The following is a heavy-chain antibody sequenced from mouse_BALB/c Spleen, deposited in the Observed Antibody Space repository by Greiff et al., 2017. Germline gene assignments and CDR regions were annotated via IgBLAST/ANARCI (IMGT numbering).Heavy chain of an antibody. CDR2: ISSGGST. J-gene: IGHJ3*01. CDR3: ANGLSPFAY. CDR1: GFTFSSYA. D-gene: IGHD1-1*01. V-gene: IGHV5-6-5*01. Sequence: EVQGVESGGGLVKPGGSLKLSCAASGFTFSSYAMSWVRQTPEKRLEWVASISSGGSTYYPDSVKGRFTISRDNARNILYLQMSSLRSEDTAMYYCANGLSPFAYWGQGTLVTVSA.